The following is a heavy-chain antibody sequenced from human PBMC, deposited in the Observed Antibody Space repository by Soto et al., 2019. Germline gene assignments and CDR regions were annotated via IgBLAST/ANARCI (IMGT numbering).Heavy chain of an antibody. Sequence: PSETLSLSCTVSGGSVSSGTYFWSWIRQSPGKGLEWIAYIYYSGSTNYNPSLQRRSNISVDTSKSQVSLTLTYVTAADAAVYYCARSPNYYYYGFDVCGQGTTVT. CDR3: ARSPNYYYYGFDV. V-gene: IGHV4-61*01. CDR1: GGSVSSGTYF. J-gene: IGHJ6*02. CDR2: IYYSGST.